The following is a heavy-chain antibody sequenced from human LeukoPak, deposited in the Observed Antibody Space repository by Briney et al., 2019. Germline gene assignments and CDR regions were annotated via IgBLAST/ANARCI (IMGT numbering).Heavy chain of an antibody. CDR2: IIPIFGTA. J-gene: IGHJ5*02. CDR1: GGTFSGYA. CDR3: ARGITVVPGDWFDP. D-gene: IGHD4-23*01. V-gene: IGHV1-69*01. Sequence: GSSVKVSCKASGGTFSGYAISWVRQAPGQGLEWMGGIIPIFGTANYAQKFQGRVTITADESTSTAYMELSSLRSEDTAVYYCARGITVVPGDWFDPWGQGTLVTVSS.